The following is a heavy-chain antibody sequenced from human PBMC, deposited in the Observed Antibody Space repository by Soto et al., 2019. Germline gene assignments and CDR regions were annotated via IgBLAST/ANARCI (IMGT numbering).Heavy chain of an antibody. V-gene: IGHV3-23*01. CDR3: AKGPHSSAWHYFDY. CDR2: LSGGNT. D-gene: IGHD6-19*01. J-gene: IGHJ4*02. Sequence: DVQLLESGGALVQPGGSLRLSCAASGFTFTSYAMSWVRQAPGNGLEWVSTLSGGNTYYADSVKGRFTISRDNSENTLYLQMISLRVEDMAIYYCAKGPHSSAWHYFDYWGQGTLITVSS. CDR1: GFTFTSYA.